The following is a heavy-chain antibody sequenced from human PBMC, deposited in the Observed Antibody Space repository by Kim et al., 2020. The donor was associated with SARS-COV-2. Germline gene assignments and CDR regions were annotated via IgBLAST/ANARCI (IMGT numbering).Heavy chain of an antibody. V-gene: IGHV3-9*01. CDR3: TKDICYYYMDV. D-gene: IGHD3-3*02. Sequence: YAESVKRRFTISSGNAKNSVYLQMNSLGAEDTALYYCTKDICYYYMDVWCKGTTVTVSS. J-gene: IGHJ6*03.